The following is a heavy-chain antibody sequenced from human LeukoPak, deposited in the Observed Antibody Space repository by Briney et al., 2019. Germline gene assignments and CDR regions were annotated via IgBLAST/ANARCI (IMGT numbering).Heavy chain of an antibody. CDR3: ARDRGSPWYFDY. Sequence: ASVKVSCKASGYTFTDYHLHWVRQAPGQGLEWMGWINPNSGGTNYAQNFQGRVTMTRDTSISTAYMELSDLRSDDTAVYYCARDRGSPWYFDYWGQGTLVTVSS. J-gene: IGHJ4*02. CDR2: INPNSGGT. V-gene: IGHV1-2*02. CDR1: GYTFTDYH. D-gene: IGHD3-10*01.